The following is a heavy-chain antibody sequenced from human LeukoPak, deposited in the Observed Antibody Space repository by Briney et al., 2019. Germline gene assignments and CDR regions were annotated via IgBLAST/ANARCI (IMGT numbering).Heavy chain of an antibody. J-gene: IGHJ6*02. Sequence: GESLKISCKGSGYSFTSYWIGWVRQATGQGLEWMGWMNPNSGNTGYAQKFQGRVTMTRNTSISTAYMELSSLRSEDTAVYYCARYYYYGMDVWGQGTTVTVSS. V-gene: IGHV1-8*02. CDR3: ARYYYYGMDV. CDR1: GYSFTSYW. CDR2: MNPNSGNT.